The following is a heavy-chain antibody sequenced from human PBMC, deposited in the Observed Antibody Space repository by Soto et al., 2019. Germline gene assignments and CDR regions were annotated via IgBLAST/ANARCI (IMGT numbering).Heavy chain of an antibody. CDR2: IYYSGST. Sequence: PSETLSLTCAVSGGSISSGGYYWSWIRQPPGKGLEWIGYIYYSGSTNYNPSLKSRVTISVDTSKNQFSLKLSSVTAADTAVYYCSREGYGGTFDYWGQGTLVTAPQ. CDR3: SREGYGGTFDY. CDR1: GGSISSGGYY. J-gene: IGHJ4*02. V-gene: IGHV4-61*08. D-gene: IGHD4-17*01.